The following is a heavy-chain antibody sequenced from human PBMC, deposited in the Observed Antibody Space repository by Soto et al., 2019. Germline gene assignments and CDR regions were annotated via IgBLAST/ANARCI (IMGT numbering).Heavy chain of an antibody. CDR3: PRAYSGYDYYYFDY. CDR1: GFTFSSYC. CDR2: IWYDGSNK. V-gene: IGHV3-33*01. D-gene: IGHD5-12*01. Sequence: GGSLRLSCAACGFTFSSYCIHWVRQAPCKGLEWVAGIWYDGSNKYYADSVKGRFTISRDNSKNTLYLQMNSLRAEDTAVYYCPRAYSGYDYYYFDYWGGGILLTASS. J-gene: IGHJ4*02.